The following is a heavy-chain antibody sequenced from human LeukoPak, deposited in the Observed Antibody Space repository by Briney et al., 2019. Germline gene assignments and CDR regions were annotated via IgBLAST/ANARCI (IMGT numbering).Heavy chain of an antibody. Sequence: GGSLRLSCVVSGFSISDSYMTWIRQTPGKGLEWLAYISGSGSDIYFADSVKGRFTISRDNAKNSLYLQMNSLRAEDTAVYYCAKDRVAAAGTTDYWGQGTLVTVSS. CDR3: AKDRVAAAGTTDY. CDR1: GFSISDSY. J-gene: IGHJ4*02. V-gene: IGHV3-11*01. D-gene: IGHD6-13*01. CDR2: ISGSGSDI.